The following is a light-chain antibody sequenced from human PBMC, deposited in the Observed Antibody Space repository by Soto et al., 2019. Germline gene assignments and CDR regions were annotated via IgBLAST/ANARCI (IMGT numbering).Light chain of an antibody. CDR3: HHYTRSPIFT. V-gene: IGKV3-20*01. CDR2: DAS. CDR1: QSVANNH. Sequence: EVVLTQSPGTLSLSAGERATLSCRASQSVANNHLAWYQQKPGQAPRLLIYDASTRAAGIPDRFSGSGSGTDFTLTISRLEPEDFRVYFCHHYTRSPIFTFGPGTTVD. J-gene: IGKJ3*01.